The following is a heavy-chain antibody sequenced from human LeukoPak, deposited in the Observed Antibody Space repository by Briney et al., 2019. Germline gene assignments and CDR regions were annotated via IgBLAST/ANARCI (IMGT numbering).Heavy chain of an antibody. CDR1: GFTFSSYS. CDR3: AGPVFYSGGAFDI. V-gene: IGHV3-21*01. CDR2: ISSSSSYI. D-gene: IGHD3-10*01. Sequence: GGSLRLPCAASGFTFSSYSMNWVRQAPGKGLEWVSSISSSSSYIYYADSVKGRFTISRDNAKNSLYLQMNSLRAEETAVYYCAGPVFYSGGAFDIWGQGTMVTVSS. J-gene: IGHJ3*02.